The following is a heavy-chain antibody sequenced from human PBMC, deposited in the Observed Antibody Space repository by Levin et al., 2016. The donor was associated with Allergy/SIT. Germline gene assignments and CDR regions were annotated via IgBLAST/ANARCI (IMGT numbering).Heavy chain of an antibody. D-gene: IGHD3-10*01. J-gene: IGHJ4*02. CDR3: ARGPSMVRGVISYDFDF. V-gene: IGHV1-46*01. CDR2: INPSDGGT. Sequence: ASVKVSCKASGYTFTSYYIHWVRQAPGQGLEWMGLINPSDGGTNYAEKFLGRVTMTRDTSTTTVYMEMSSLRSDDTAFYYCARGPSMVRGVISYDFDFWGQGTLVTVSS. CDR1: GYTFTSYY.